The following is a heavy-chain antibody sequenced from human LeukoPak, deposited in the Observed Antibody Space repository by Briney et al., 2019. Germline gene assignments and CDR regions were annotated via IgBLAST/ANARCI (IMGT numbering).Heavy chain of an antibody. CDR2: IRTYNGNT. CDR1: GYTFTSYA. J-gene: IGHJ6*04. Sequence: GAPVKVSCKASGYTFTSYAISWVRQAPGQGLEWMGWIRTYNGNTNYAQKLQGRVPMTTDTSTTTAYMELRSLRSDDTAVHYCARDQGYDFWSGHLDVWGKGTTVTVSS. V-gene: IGHV1-18*01. CDR3: ARDQGYDFWSGHLDV. D-gene: IGHD3-3*01.